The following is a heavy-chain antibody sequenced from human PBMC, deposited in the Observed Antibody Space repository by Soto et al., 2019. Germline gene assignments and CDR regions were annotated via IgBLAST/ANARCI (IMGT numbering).Heavy chain of an antibody. CDR1: GFSFTGYW. D-gene: IGHD1-20*01. J-gene: IGHJ6*04. V-gene: IGHV5-51*01. Sequence: PGESLKISCKGSGFSFTGYWIGWVRQMPGKGLEWMGTIYPVDSDTRYSPSFQGQATISVDKSISTAYLQWSSLKASDTAMYYCARGDVGPITNFRYYSGTDVWGEGTTVTVSS. CDR2: IYPVDSDT. CDR3: ARGDVGPITNFRYYSGTDV.